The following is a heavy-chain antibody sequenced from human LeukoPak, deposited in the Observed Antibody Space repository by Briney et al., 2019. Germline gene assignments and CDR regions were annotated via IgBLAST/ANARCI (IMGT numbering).Heavy chain of an antibody. CDR1: GFTFSSYW. CDR2: INSDGSST. Sequence: GGSLRLSCAASGFTFSSYWMHWVRQAPGKGLVWVSRINSDGSSTSYADSVKGRFTISRDNAKNSLYLQMNSLRAEDTAVYYCARGPKYISATGPYYFDYWGQGTLVTVSS. D-gene: IGHD6-13*01. CDR3: ARGPKYISATGPYYFDY. V-gene: IGHV3-74*01. J-gene: IGHJ4*02.